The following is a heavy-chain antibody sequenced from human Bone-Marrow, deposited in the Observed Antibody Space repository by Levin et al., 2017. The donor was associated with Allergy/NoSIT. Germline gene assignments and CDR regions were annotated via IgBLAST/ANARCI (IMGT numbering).Heavy chain of an antibody. D-gene: IGHD3-9*01. Sequence: PSETLSLTCTVSGGSISSGGYYWSWIRQHPGKGLEWIGYIYYSGSTYYNPSLKSRVTISVDTSKNQFSLKLSSVTAADTAVYYCVSNMDYDSGGMDVWGQGTTVTVSS. CDR3: VSNMDYDSGGMDV. CDR1: GGSISSGGYY. J-gene: IGHJ6*02. V-gene: IGHV4-31*03. CDR2: IYYSGST.